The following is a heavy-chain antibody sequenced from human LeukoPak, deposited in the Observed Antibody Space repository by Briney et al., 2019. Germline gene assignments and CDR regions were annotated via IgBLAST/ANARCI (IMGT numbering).Heavy chain of an antibody. CDR3: AREPDIVVVPAALDNWFDP. V-gene: IGHV4-34*01. J-gene: IGHJ5*02. D-gene: IGHD2-2*01. CDR2: INHSGST. Sequence: PSETLSLTCAVYGGSFSGYYWSWIRQPPGKGLEWIGEINHSGSTNYNPSLKSRVTISVDTSKNQFSLKLSSVTAADTAVYYCAREPDIVVVPAALDNWFDPWDQGTLVTVSS. CDR1: GGSFSGYY.